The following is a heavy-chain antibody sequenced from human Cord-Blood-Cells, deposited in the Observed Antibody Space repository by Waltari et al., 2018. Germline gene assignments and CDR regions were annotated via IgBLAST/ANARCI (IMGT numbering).Heavy chain of an antibody. V-gene: IGHV3-30*18. CDR2: ISYDGSNK. Sequence: QVQLVESGGGVVQPGRSLRLSCAASGFTFSSYGMHWVRQAPGKGLEWVAVISYDGSNKYYADSVKGRFTISRDNSKNTLYLQMNSLRAEDTAVYYCAKEKAPDAFDIWGQGTMVTVSS. CDR3: AKEKAPDAFDI. CDR1: GFTFSSYG. J-gene: IGHJ3*02.